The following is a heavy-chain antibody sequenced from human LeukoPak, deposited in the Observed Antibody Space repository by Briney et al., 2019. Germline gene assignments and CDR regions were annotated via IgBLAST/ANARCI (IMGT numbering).Heavy chain of an antibody. D-gene: IGHD2-2*01. J-gene: IGHJ4*02. CDR1: GITFSSNW. Sequence: GGSLRLSCAASGITFSSNWMHCVRQAPGKGLVWVSRINGDGSVTNYADSVKGRFTISRDNAKNTLYLQMNSLRAEDTAVYYRGSSSSTCCDYWGQGALVTVSS. V-gene: IGHV3-74*01. CDR3: GSSSSTCCDY. CDR2: INGDGSVT.